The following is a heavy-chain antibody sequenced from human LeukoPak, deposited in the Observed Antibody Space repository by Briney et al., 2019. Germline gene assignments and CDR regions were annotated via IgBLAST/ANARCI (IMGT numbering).Heavy chain of an antibody. V-gene: IGHV4-59*01. CDR2: IYYSGST. D-gene: IGHD5-18*01. CDR1: GGSISSYY. J-gene: IGHJ4*02. CDR3: AREKYSYGLIDY. Sequence: PSETLSLTCAVSGGSISSYYWSWIRQPPGKGLEWIGYIYYSGSTNYNPSLKSRVTISVDTSKNQFSLKLSSVTAADPAVYYCAREKYSYGLIDYWGQGTLVTVSS.